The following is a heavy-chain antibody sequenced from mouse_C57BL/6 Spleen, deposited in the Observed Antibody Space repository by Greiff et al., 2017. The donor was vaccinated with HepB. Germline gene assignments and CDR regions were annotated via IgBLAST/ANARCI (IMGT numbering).Heavy chain of an antibody. D-gene: IGHD2-1*01. CDR2: ISSGSSTI. Sequence: EVQLVESGGGLVKPGGSLKLSCAASGFTFSDYGMHWVRQAPEKGLEWVAYISSGSSTIYYADTVKGRFTISRDNAKNTLFLQMTSLRSEDTAMYYCAREGGNYVGYFDVWGTGTTVTVSS. CDR1: GFTFSDYG. CDR3: AREGGNYVGYFDV. J-gene: IGHJ1*03. V-gene: IGHV5-17*01.